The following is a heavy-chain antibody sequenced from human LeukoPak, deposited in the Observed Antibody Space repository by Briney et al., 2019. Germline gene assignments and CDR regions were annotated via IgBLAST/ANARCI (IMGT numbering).Heavy chain of an antibody. CDR3: AKGYGESHFDS. J-gene: IGHJ4*02. D-gene: IGHD5-18*01. CDR2: IRFDGSNQ. V-gene: IGHV3-30*02. CDR1: GFTFRSFG. Sequence: GGSLRLSCAASGFTFRSFGMHFVRQAPGKGLEWVAFIRFDGSNQYYTDSVKGRFTISRDNSKNTLFLQMNNLRGDDTAVYLCAKGYGESHFDSWGEGTLVTVSS.